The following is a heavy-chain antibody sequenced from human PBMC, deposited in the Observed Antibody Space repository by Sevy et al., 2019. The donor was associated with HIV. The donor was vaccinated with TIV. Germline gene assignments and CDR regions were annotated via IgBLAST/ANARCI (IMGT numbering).Heavy chain of an antibody. CDR1: GDSVSSNSAA. CDR3: ARGRDSSGYYRRYYYYGMDV. CDR2: TYYRSKWYN. J-gene: IGHJ6*02. V-gene: IGHV6-1*01. D-gene: IGHD3-22*01. Sequence: SQTLSLTCAISGDSVSSNSAAWNWIRQSPSRGLERLGRTYYRSKWYNDYAVSVKSRITINPDTSKNQFSLQLNSVTPEDTAVYYCARGRDSSGYYRRYYYYGMDVWGQGTTVTVSS.